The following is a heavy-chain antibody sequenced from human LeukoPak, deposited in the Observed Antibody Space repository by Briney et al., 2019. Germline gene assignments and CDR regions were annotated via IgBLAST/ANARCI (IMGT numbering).Heavy chain of an antibody. CDR2: INDNGGYT. CDR1: GFTFSSYD. J-gene: IGHJ4*02. V-gene: IGHV3-64D*06. D-gene: IGHD2-2*01. CDR3: VKDLGSTASWFNSNFDY. Sequence: GGSLTLFCSASGFTFSSYDMLWVRQAPGKGLEYVSAINDNGGYTYYADSVKGRFTISRDNSKNTLYLQLSSLRAEDTAVYYCVKDLGSTASWFNSNFDYWGQGTLVTVSS.